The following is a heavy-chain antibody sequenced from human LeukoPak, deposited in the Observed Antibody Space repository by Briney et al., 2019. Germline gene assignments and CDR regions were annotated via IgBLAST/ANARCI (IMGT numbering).Heavy chain of an antibody. CDR3: ARGRFLKWSPLDY. V-gene: IGHV4-30-4*08. CDR2: IYYSGST. Sequence: PSQTLSLTCTVSGGSISSGDYYWSWIRQPPGKGLEWIGYIYYSGSTYYNPSLKSRVTISVDTSKNQFSLKLSSVTAADTAVYYCARGRFLKWSPLDYWGQGTLVTVSS. D-gene: IGHD3-3*01. CDR1: GGSISSGDYY. J-gene: IGHJ4*02.